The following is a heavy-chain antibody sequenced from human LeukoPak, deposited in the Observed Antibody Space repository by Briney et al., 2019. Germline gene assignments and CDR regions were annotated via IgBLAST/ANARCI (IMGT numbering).Heavy chain of an antibody. CDR2: ISYDGSNK. CDR3: AKDLGLLYYRHWFDP. D-gene: IGHD3-3*01. Sequence: GGTLRLSCAASGFTFSNHGMNWVRQAPGKGLEWVAVISYDGSNKYYADSVKGRFTISRDNSKNTLYLQMNSLRAEDTAVYYCAKDLGLLYYRHWFDPWGQGTLVTVSS. V-gene: IGHV3-30*18. J-gene: IGHJ5*02. CDR1: GFTFSNHG.